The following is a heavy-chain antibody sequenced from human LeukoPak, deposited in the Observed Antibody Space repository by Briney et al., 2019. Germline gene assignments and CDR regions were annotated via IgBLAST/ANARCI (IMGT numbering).Heavy chain of an antibody. J-gene: IGHJ5*02. V-gene: IGHV4-34*01. CDR2: INHSGST. CDR1: GGSFSGYY. Sequence: SETLSLTCAVYGGSFSGYYWSWIRQPPGKGLEWIGEINHSGSTNYNPSLKSRVTISVDTSKNQFSLKLGSVTAADTAVYYCARRGSSWYRWFDPWGQGTLVTVSS. D-gene: IGHD6-13*01. CDR3: ARRGSSWYRWFDP.